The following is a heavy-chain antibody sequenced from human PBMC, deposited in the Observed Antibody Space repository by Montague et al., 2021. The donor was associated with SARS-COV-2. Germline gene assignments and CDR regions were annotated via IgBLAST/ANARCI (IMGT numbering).Heavy chain of an antibody. CDR3: ARVVRQQLVRYCSLDF. Sequence: SETLSLTCTVSGGSISSSSYYWGWIRQPPGKRLEWIGSFYYSGSTYYNPSPKSRVTISVDTSKNQFSLKLTSVTAAATAVYYCARVVRQQLVRYCSLDFWGQGTLVTVSS. J-gene: IGHJ4*02. CDR2: FYYSGST. D-gene: IGHD6-13*01. CDR1: GGSISSSSYY. V-gene: IGHV4-39*07.